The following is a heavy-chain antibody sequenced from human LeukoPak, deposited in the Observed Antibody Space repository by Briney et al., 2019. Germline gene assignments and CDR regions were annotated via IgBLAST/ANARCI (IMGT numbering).Heavy chain of an antibody. D-gene: IGHD5-12*01. J-gene: IGHJ4*02. CDR1: GFTFSSYA. V-gene: IGHV3-30*04. Sequence: GGSLRLSCAASGFTFSSYAMHWVRQAPGKGLEWVAVISYDGSNKYYADSVKGRFTISRDNSRNTLYLQMNSLRAGDTAVYYCARGDGYEDYWGQGTLVTVSS. CDR2: ISYDGSNK. CDR3: ARGDGYEDY.